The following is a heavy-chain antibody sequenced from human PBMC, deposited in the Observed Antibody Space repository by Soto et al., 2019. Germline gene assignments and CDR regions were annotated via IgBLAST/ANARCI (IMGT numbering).Heavy chain of an antibody. J-gene: IGHJ6*02. V-gene: IGHV1-3*01. Sequence: QVQLVQSGAEVKKPGASVKVSCKASGYTFTSYAMHWVRQSPGQRLEWMGWINAGNGNTKYSQKLQGRVTITRDTSESTAYMELSSLRSEDTAVYYCARDQRYCSGGSCYSAYYYYYGMDVWGQGTTVTVSS. CDR1: GYTFTSYA. D-gene: IGHD2-15*01. CDR3: ARDQRYCSGGSCYSAYYYYYGMDV. CDR2: INAGNGNT.